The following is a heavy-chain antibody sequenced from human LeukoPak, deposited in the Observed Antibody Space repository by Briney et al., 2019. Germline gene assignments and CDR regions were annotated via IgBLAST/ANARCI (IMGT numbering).Heavy chain of an antibody. D-gene: IGHD1-7*01. CDR1: GFTFSSYA. CDR2: ISGSGGNT. V-gene: IGHV3-23*01. J-gene: IGHJ5*02. CDR3: AKDGTTGPYNWFDP. Sequence: GGSLTLSWAASGFTFSSYAMSWVRQAPGKGLEWVSAISGSGGNTYYADSVKGRFTISRDNSKNTLCLQMNSLSAEDTAVYYCAKDGTTGPYNWFDPWGQGTLVTVSS.